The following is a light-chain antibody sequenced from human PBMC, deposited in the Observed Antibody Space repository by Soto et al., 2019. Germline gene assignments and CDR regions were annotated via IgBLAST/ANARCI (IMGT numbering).Light chain of an antibody. CDR3: QQYLNLPYT. CDR1: QDIRNY. V-gene: IGKV1-33*01. J-gene: IGKJ2*01. CDR2: DAS. Sequence: DIQMTQSPSSLSASVGDRVTITCQASQDIRNYVNWYQQKPGKAPKFLIYDASNLETGVPSRFSGRGSGTDSTFTISSLQPEDVATYYCQQYLNLPYTFGQGTKIEI.